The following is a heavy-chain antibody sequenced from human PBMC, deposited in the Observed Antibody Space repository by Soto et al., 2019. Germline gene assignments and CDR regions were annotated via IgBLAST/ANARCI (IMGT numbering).Heavy chain of an antibody. V-gene: IGHV1-3*01. D-gene: IGHD1-1*01. CDR2: INAGNGNT. J-gene: IGHJ5*02. CDR3: ARVKQDWKTDLKLDP. CDR1: GYTFTSYA. Sequence: ASVKVSCKASGYTFTSYAMHWVRQAPGQRLEWMGWINAGNGNTKYSQKFQGRVTITRDTSASTAYMELSSLRSEDTAVYYCARVKQDWKTDLKLDPWGQGTLVTVSS.